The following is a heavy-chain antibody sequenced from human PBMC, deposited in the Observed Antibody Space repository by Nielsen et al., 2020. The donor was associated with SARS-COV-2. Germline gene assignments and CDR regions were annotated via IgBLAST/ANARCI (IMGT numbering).Heavy chain of an antibody. CDR2: INPTNGGT. CDR3: ARDTSVTYRRVDY. D-gene: IGHD2-21*02. CDR1: GYTFTNNY. V-gene: IGHV1-46*01. J-gene: IGHJ4*02. Sequence: ASVKVSCKASGYTFTNNYMHWVRQAPGQGLEWMGLINPTNGGTTYAQKFLGTVTMTRDTSTSTVYMELSSLRSDDTAVYYCARDTSVTYRRVDYWGQGTLFTVSS.